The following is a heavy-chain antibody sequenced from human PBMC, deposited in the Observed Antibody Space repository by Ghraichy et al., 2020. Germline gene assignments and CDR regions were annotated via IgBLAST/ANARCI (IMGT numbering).Heavy chain of an antibody. V-gene: IGHV3-48*02. CDR1: GFTFSSYS. CDR2: ISSSSSTI. Sequence: GGSLRLSCAASGFTFSSYSMNWVRQAPGKGLEWVSYISSSSSTIFYADSVKGRFTISRDNAKNSLYLQMNSLRDEDTAVYYCARDGVVVVAATPSYYYYGMDVWGQGTTVTVAS. CDR3: ARDGVVVVAATPSYYYYGMDV. D-gene: IGHD2-15*01. J-gene: IGHJ6*02.